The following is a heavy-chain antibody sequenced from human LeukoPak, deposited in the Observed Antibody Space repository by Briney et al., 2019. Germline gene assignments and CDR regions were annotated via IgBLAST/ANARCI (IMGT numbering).Heavy chain of an antibody. CDR2: IYHSGST. D-gene: IGHD6-19*01. Sequence: SGTLSLTCVVSGGSISGSDWWSWVRQPPGKGLEWIGEIYHSGSTNCNPSLKSRVTISVDKSKNQFSLKLSSVTAADTAVYYCVRAEAVSGHFDYWGQGTLVTVSS. CDR3: VRAEAVSGHFDY. V-gene: IGHV4-4*02. J-gene: IGHJ4*02. CDR1: GGSISGSDW.